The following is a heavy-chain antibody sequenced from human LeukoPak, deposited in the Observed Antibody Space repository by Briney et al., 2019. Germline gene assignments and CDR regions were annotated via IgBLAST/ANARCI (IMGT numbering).Heavy chain of an antibody. Sequence: GGSLRLSCSASGFTFSSYAMSWVRQAPGRGLEWVSAISGSGGSTYYADSVKGRFTISRDDSKNTAYLQMDSLKTDDTAMYYCTLTITVAGPWGQGTPVTVSS. D-gene: IGHD6-19*01. V-gene: IGHV3-23*01. CDR2: ISGSGGST. CDR3: TLTITVAGP. J-gene: IGHJ5*02. CDR1: GFTFSSYA.